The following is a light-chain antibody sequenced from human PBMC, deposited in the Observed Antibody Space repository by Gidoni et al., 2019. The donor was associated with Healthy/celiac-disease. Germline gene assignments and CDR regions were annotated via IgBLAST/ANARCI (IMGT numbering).Light chain of an antibody. CDR2: GAS. J-gene: IGKJ5*01. V-gene: IGKV3-20*01. CDR1: QSVSSSY. CDR3: QQYGSSPIT. Sequence: EIVLTQSPCTLSLSPGERATLSCRASQSVSSSYLAWYQQKPGQAPRLLIYGASSRATGIPDRFSGSGSETDFTLTISRLEPEDFAVYYCQQYGSSPITFGQGTKLEIK.